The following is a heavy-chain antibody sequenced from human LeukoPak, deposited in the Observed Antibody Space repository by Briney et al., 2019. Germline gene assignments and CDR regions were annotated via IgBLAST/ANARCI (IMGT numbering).Heavy chain of an antibody. Sequence: GGSLRLSCAASGCGVTAKSMAWVRQAAGRGLECVSSIYSGEGTSDAGSVKGRFTISGDSDKNTLYLEMDNVRVDKTAVDFCARVVAAMALRDYHYVDLWGKGTTVNVS. V-gene: IGHV3-53*01. CDR2: IYSGEGT. CDR3: ARVVAAMALRDYHYVDL. D-gene: IGHD5-18*01. J-gene: IGHJ6*03. CDR1: GCGVTAKS.